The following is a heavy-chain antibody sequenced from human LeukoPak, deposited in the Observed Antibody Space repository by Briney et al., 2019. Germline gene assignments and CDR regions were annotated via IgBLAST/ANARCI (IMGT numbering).Heavy chain of an antibody. D-gene: IGHD2-2*02. Sequence: SGGSLRLSCAASGFTFTDYTTHWVRQAPGKGLEWLTLISYDGNNKYYADSVKGRFTISRDNAKNSLYLQMNSLRAEDTAVYYCARARRDVVVPAAIPGAYSIKDYWGQGTLVTVSS. J-gene: IGHJ4*02. CDR1: GFTFTDYT. V-gene: IGHV3-30-3*01. CDR2: ISYDGNNK. CDR3: ARARRDVVVPAAIPGAYSIKDY.